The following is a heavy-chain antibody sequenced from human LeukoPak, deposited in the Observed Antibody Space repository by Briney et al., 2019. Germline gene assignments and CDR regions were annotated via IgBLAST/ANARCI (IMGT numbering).Heavy chain of an antibody. Sequence: GGSLRLSCAASGFSFRNYAMSWVRQAPGKGLEWVSTVTSSADATHYADSVKGRFTISRDNSKNTLYLQMNSLRAEDTAVYYCAKEQRVLVRPFDYWGQGTLVTVSS. CDR1: GFSFRNYA. CDR3: AKEQRVLVRPFDY. D-gene: IGHD2-8*02. CDR2: VTSSADAT. V-gene: IGHV3-23*01. J-gene: IGHJ4*02.